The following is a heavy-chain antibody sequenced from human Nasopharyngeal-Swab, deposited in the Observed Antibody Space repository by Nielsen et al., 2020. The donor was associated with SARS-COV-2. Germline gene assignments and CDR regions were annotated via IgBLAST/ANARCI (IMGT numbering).Heavy chain of an antibody. CDR1: GFSITTYG. CDR3: ARDGLDYDFWSAYFMDV. Sequence: GESLKISCAASGFSITTYGMTWVRQAPGKGLEWISGISELGTGIYYADSVWGRFTISRDNAKNSLYLQMNSLRAEDTAVYYCARDGLDYDFWSAYFMDVWGQGTTVTVSS. J-gene: IGHJ6*02. CDR2: ISELGTGI. V-gene: IGHV3-21*01. D-gene: IGHD3-3*01.